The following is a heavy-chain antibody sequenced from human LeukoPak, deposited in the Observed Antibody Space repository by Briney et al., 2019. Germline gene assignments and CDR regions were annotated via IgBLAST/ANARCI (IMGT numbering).Heavy chain of an antibody. CDR3: ARERWYYYDSSGYSYFDY. CDR2: IYYSGST. V-gene: IGHV4-59*01. D-gene: IGHD3-22*01. CDR1: GGSISSYY. J-gene: IGHJ4*02. Sequence: SETLSLTCTVSGGSISSYYWSWLRQPPGKGLEWIGYIYYSGSTNYNPSLKSRVTISVDTSKNQFSLKLSSVTAADTAVYYCARERWYYYDSSGYSYFDYWGQGTLVTVSS.